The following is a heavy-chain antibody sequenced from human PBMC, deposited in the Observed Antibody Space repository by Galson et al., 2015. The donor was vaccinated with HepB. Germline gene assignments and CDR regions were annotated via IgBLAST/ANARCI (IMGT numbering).Heavy chain of an antibody. CDR3: AREGGLYSGSYSDY. CDR2: IYYSGST. CDR1: GGSVSSGSYY. Sequence: ETLSLTCTVSGGSVSSGSYYWSWIRQPPGKGLEWIGYIYYSGSTNYNPSLKSQVTISVDTSKNQFSLKLSSVTAADTAVYYCAREGGLYSGSYSDYWGQGTLVTVSS. D-gene: IGHD1-26*01. J-gene: IGHJ4*02. V-gene: IGHV4-61*01.